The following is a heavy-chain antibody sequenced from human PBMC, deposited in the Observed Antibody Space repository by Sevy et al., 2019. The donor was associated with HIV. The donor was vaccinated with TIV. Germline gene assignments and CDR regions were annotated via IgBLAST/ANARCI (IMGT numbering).Heavy chain of an antibody. V-gene: IGHV3-21*01. CDR3: ARDLREYSSSSKYYFDY. Sequence: GGSLRLSCVVSGFTFSSYSMNWVRQAPGKGLEWVSSISSSNNYIYYADSLKGRFTISRDNAKNSLYLQMNSLRAEDTAVYYCARDLREYSSSSKYYFDYWGQGILVTVSS. D-gene: IGHD6-6*01. CDR2: ISSSNNYI. J-gene: IGHJ4*02. CDR1: GFTFSSYS.